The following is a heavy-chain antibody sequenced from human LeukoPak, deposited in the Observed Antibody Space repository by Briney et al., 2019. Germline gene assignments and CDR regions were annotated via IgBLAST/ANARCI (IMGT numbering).Heavy chain of an antibody. CDR3: ARPSYCVADNCGYWLDP. D-gene: IGHD2-21*01. CDR2: INPQGDIT. V-gene: IGHV1-46*01. CDR1: GYTFTKYL. Sequence: ASVKVSCKTSGYTFTKYLIHWVRQAPGQGLEWMGTINPQGDITNYAQRFQGRITLTEDTSTSTVYMELSSLTSEDTVVYYCARPSYCVADNCGYWLDPWGPGTLVTVSS. J-gene: IGHJ5*02.